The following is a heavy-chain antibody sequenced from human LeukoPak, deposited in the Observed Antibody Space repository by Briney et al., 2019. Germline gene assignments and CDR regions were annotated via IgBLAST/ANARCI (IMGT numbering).Heavy chain of an antibody. CDR2: INDVSADI. Sequence: GGSLRLSCAASEFTFSLYAMNWVRQAPGKDLEWVSYINDVSADIHYADSVKGRFTISRDNARNTLYLQMNSLRAEDTAVYYCARDTYQPGRIDSWGQGTLVIVSS. V-gene: IGHV3-21*05. CDR3: ARDTYQPGRIDS. D-gene: IGHD2-2*01. J-gene: IGHJ4*02. CDR1: EFTFSLYA.